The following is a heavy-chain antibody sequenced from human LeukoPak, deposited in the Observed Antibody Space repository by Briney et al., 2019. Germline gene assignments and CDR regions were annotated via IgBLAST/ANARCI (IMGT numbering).Heavy chain of an antibody. CDR2: IYSGGST. D-gene: IGHD3-10*01. Sequence: GGSLRLSCAASGFTVSSNYMSWVRQAPGKGLEWVSVIYSGGSTYYADSVKGRFTISRDNSKNTLYLQMNSLRAEDTAVYYCAREGRYYYGSGSYSNYYYYYMDVWGKGTTVTISS. J-gene: IGHJ6*03. CDR3: AREGRYYYGSGSYSNYYYYYMDV. V-gene: IGHV3-53*01. CDR1: GFTVSSNY.